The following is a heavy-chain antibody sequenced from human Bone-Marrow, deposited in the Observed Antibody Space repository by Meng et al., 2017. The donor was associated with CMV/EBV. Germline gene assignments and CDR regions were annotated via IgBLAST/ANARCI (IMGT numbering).Heavy chain of an antibody. J-gene: IGHJ4*02. D-gene: IGHD2-2*01. CDR3: ARQDIVVVPAAMYY. CDR2: IYYSGST. Sequence: SETLSLTCTVSGGSVSSGSYYWSWIRQPPGKGLEWIGYIYYSGSTNYNPSLKSQVTISVDTSKNQFSLKLSSVTAADTAVYYCARQDIVVVPAAMYYWGQGTLVTISS. CDR1: GGSVSSGSYY. V-gene: IGHV4-61*01.